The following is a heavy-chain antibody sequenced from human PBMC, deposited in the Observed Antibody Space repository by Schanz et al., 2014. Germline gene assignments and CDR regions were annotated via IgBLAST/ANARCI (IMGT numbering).Heavy chain of an antibody. V-gene: IGHV3-48*04. J-gene: IGHJ6*03. CDR2: ISHTGETQ. CDR3: ARVVFFCDSSSCMNFYYMDV. D-gene: IGHD2-21*01. CDR1: GFSFSIFA. Sequence: VQLVESGGGVVQPGRSLRLSCAASGFSFSIFAMTWVRQAPGQGLEWLSSISHTGETQHSADSVQGRFTISRDNAKNSLYLQLSSLQGEDTAVYFCARVVFFCDSSSCMNFYYMDVWGKGTTVTVSS.